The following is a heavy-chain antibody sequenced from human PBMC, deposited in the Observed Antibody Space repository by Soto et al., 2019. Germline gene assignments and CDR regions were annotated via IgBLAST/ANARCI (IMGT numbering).Heavy chain of an antibody. V-gene: IGHV3-30*18. CDR2: VSYRGTNK. CDR3: AKDGWMSKISGDAFKI. J-gene: IGHJ3*02. Sequence: QVQLVESGGAVVQPGRSLRLSCVASGFTFSNYGMHWVRQAPGKGLEWVAFVSYRGTNKYHADSVKGRFTISRDDSRNTVYLQMNSLRAEDTAVYFCAKDGWMSKISGDAFKIWGQGTGVTVSS. CDR1: GFTFSNYG. D-gene: IGHD1-26*01.